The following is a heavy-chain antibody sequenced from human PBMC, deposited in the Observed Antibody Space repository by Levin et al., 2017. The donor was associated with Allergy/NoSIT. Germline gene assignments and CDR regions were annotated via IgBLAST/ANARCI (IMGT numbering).Heavy chain of an antibody. D-gene: IGHD1-20*01. Sequence: PGGSLRLSCKGSGYSFTSYWISWVRQMPGKGLEWMGRIDPSDSYTNYSPSFQGHVTISADKSISTAYLQWSSLKASDTAMYYCAGSYNWNDGAFDIWGQGTMVTVSS. CDR3: AGSYNWNDGAFDI. CDR2: IDPSDSYT. J-gene: IGHJ3*02. V-gene: IGHV5-10-1*01. CDR1: GYSFTSYW.